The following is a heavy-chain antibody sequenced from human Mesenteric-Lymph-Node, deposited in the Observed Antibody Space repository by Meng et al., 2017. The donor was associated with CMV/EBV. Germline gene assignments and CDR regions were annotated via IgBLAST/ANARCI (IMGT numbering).Heavy chain of an antibody. D-gene: IGHD3-9*01. CDR3: ARGDIPFYYGMDV. CDR1: GFTFSSYE. Sequence: GGSLRLSCAASGFTFSSYEMNWVRLAPGKGLEWISKIGTSGNMIEDADSVEGRFTISRDNAKNSLFLQMNSLRAEDTAIYYCARGDIPFYYGMDVWGQGTTVTVSS. V-gene: IGHV3-48*03. CDR2: IGTSGNMI. J-gene: IGHJ6*02.